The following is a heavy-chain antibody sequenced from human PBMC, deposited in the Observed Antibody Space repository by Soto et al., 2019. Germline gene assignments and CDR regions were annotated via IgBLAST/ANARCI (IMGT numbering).Heavy chain of an antibody. Sequence: QLQLQESGPGLVKPSETLSLTCTVSGGSISSSSYYWGWIRQPPGKGLEWIGSIYYSGSTYYNPSLKSRVTISVDTSKNQFSLKLSSVTAADTAVYYCARLGSSSWLPYFDYWGQGTLVTVSS. J-gene: IGHJ4*02. CDR2: IYYSGST. D-gene: IGHD6-13*01. V-gene: IGHV4-39*01. CDR1: GGSISSSSYY. CDR3: ARLGSSSWLPYFDY.